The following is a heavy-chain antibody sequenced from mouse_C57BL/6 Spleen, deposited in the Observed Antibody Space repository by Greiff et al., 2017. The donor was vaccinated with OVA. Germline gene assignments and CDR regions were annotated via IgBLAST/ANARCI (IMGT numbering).Heavy chain of an antibody. D-gene: IGHD1-1*01. Sequence: VQLQQSGAELVRPGASVTLSCKASGYTFTDYEMHWVKQTPVHGLEWIGAIDPETGGTAYNQKFKGKAILTADKSSSTAYMELRSLTSEDSAVYYCTRWVITTVRRDYYYAMDYWGQGTSVTVSS. CDR1: GYTFTDYE. CDR2: IDPETGGT. CDR3: TRWVITTVRRDYYYAMDY. J-gene: IGHJ4*01. V-gene: IGHV1-15*01.